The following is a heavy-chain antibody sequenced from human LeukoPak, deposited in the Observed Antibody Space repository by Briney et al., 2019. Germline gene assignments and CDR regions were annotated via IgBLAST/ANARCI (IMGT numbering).Heavy chain of an antibody. CDR1: GFTFSSYE. CDR2: ISSSGSTI. Sequence: GGSLRLSCAASGFTFSSYEMNWVRQAPGKGLEWVSYISSSGSTIFYADSVKGRFTISRDNAKNSLFLQMNSLRAEDTAVYYCARYNYGDYDFDYWGQGTLVTVSS. V-gene: IGHV3-48*03. D-gene: IGHD4-17*01. J-gene: IGHJ4*02. CDR3: ARYNYGDYDFDY.